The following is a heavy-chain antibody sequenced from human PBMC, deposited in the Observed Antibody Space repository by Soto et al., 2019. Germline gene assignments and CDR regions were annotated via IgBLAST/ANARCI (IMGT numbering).Heavy chain of an antibody. Sequence: GASVKVSCKASRGTLSSYAISSVRQDTGQGLEWMGGIIPIFGTANYAQKFQGRVTITADKSTSTAYMELSSLRSEDTAVYYCARLSGLWFGELLGGMDFWGQGTTVTVSS. V-gene: IGHV1-69*06. CDR3: ARLSGLWFGELLGGMDF. D-gene: IGHD3-10*01. J-gene: IGHJ6*02. CDR2: IIPIFGTA. CDR1: RGTLSSYA.